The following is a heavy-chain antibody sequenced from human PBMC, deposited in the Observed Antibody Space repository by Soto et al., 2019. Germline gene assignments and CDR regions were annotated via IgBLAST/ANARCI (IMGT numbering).Heavy chain of an antibody. Sequence: ASMNVSCKASGYTFTSYDINWVRHAAGQGLEWMGWMNPNSGNTGYAQKFQGRVTMTRNTSISTAYMELSSLRSEDTAVYYCARARGIVGATTFYSYMDVWGKGTTVTVSS. CDR1: GYTFTSYD. CDR2: MNPNSGNT. CDR3: ARARGIVGATTFYSYMDV. J-gene: IGHJ6*03. V-gene: IGHV1-8*01. D-gene: IGHD1-26*01.